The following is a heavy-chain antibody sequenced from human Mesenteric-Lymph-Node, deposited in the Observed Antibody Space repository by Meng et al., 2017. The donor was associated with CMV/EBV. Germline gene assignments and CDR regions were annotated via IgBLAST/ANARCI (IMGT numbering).Heavy chain of an antibody. CDR3: VKGTSHLVDEYGMDV. CDR2: ITGSGSII. CDR1: GFTFSSYE. Sequence: GESLKISCAASGFTFSSYEMNWVRQAPGKGLEWVSHITGSGSIIYYADSVKGRFTISRDNAKNSLYLQMNALRPEDTALYYCVKGTSHLVDEYGMDVWGHGTAVTVSS. V-gene: IGHV3-48*03. J-gene: IGHJ6*02. D-gene: IGHD6-6*01.